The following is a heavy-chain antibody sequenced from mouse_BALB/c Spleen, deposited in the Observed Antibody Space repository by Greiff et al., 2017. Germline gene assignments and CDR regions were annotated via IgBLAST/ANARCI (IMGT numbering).Heavy chain of an antibody. J-gene: IGHJ4*01. CDR2: IYPSDSYT. D-gene: IGHD1-1*01. V-gene: IGHV1-69*02. CDR1: GYTFTSYW. CDR3: TRWSTTGAMDY. Sequence: VQLQQPGAELVRPGASVKLSCKASGYTFTSYWINWVKQRPGQGLEWIGNIYPSDSYTNYNQKFKDKATLTVDKSSSTAYMQLSSPTSEDSAVYYCTRWSTTGAMDYWGQGTSVTVSS.